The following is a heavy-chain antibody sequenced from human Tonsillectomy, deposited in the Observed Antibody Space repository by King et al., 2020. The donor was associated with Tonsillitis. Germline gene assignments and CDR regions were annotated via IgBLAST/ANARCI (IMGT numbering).Heavy chain of an antibody. Sequence: VQLVESGGGVVQPGRSLRLSCAASGFTFSSYAMHWVRQAPGKGLEWVALISYDGSNKHYADSVKGRFTISRDNSKNTLYLQMNSLRAEDTAVYYCARERTSCYYDSIHYYYYGMDVWGQGTTVTVSS. J-gene: IGHJ6*02. CDR1: GFTFSSYA. CDR2: ISYDGSNK. V-gene: IGHV3-30-3*01. CDR3: ARERTSCYYDSIHYYYYGMDV. D-gene: IGHD3-22*01.